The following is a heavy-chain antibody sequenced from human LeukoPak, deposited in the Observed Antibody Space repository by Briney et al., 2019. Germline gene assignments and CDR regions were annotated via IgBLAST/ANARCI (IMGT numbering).Heavy chain of an antibody. CDR2: ISSTGGTI. CDR3: ARGYSRAAFDI. Sequence: GGSLRLSCAASGFTLRNYLMNWVRQAPGKGLEWVSFISSTGGTIYYADSVKGRFTVSRDNGKNSLLLQMNSLRAEDTALYYCARGYSRAAFDIWGQGTVVAVSS. D-gene: IGHD2-15*01. CDR1: GFTLRNYL. V-gene: IGHV3-48*01. J-gene: IGHJ3*02.